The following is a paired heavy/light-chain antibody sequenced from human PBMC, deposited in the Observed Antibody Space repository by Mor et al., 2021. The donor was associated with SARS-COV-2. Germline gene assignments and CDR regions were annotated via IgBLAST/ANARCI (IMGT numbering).Heavy chain of an antibody. CDR2: IYYTGNT. CDR1: SGSIISTSHY. CDR3: ARHRDRHWGLNWFHP. D-gene: IGHD7-27*01. Sequence: QLQLQESGPGLVKPSETLSLTCIVSSGSIISTSHYWGWIRQPPGQGLEWIGTIYYTGNTYYNPSLKSRVTLSVDTSKNHFSLKLTSVTAADTAVYYCARHRDRHWGLNWFHPWGQGTLVTVSS. V-gene: IGHV4-39*01. J-gene: IGHJ5*02.
Light chain of an antibody. CDR1: KIGSKS. CDR3: QVWDGSSDHVV. J-gene: IGLJ2*01. CDR2: YNY. Sequence: SYVLTQPPSVSVAPGQTARITCGGNKIGSKSVHWYQQKPGQAPVLVVYYNYDRPSGIPERFSGSNSGNTATLTISRVEAGDEADYYCQVWDGSSDHVVFGGGTKLTVL. V-gene: IGLV3-21*02.